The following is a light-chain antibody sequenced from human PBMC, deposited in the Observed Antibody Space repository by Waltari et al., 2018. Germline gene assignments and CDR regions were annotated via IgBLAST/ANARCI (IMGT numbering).Light chain of an antibody. CDR3: QQYNNWPRIST. Sequence: EIVMTQSPATLSVSPGERATLSCRASQRVSSNLAWYQQKPGQAPRLLIYGASTRATGIPARFSGSGSGTEFTLTISSMQSEDFAVYYCQQYNNWPRISTFGPGTKVDIK. J-gene: IGKJ3*01. CDR1: QRVSSN. V-gene: IGKV3-15*01. CDR2: GAS.